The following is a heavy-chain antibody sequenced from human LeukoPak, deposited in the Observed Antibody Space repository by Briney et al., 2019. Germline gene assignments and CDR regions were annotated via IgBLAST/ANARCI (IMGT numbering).Heavy chain of an antibody. V-gene: IGHV3-23*01. Sequence: GGSLRLSCAASGFTFSSYAMSWVRQAPGKGLGWVSAISGSGGSTYYADSVKGRFTISRDNSKNTLYLQMNSLRAEDTAVYYCAKASGTIFGVVIIYFDYWGQGTLVTVSS. CDR3: AKASGTIFGVVIIYFDY. CDR1: GFTFSSYA. J-gene: IGHJ4*02. D-gene: IGHD3-3*01. CDR2: ISGSGGST.